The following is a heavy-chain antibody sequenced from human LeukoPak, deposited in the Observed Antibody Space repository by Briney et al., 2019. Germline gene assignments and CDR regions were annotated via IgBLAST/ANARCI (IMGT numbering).Heavy chain of an antibody. CDR1: GFTFSSYG. Sequence: GGSLRLSCAASGFTFSSYGMHWVRQAPGKGLEWVAFIRYDGSNKYYADSVKGRFTISRDNSKNTLYLQMNSLRAEDTAVYYCAKDFVLMVYARGYYFDYWGQGTLVTVSS. CDR3: AKDFVLMVYARGYYFDY. CDR2: IRYDGSNK. V-gene: IGHV3-30*02. J-gene: IGHJ4*02. D-gene: IGHD2-8*01.